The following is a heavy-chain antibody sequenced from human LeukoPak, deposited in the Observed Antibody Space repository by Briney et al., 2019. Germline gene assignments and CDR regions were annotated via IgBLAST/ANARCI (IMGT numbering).Heavy chain of an antibody. Sequence: PSETLSLTCTVSGGSISSYYWSWIRQPPGKGLEWIGYIYYSGSTNYNPSLKSRVTISVDTSKNQFSLKLSSVTAADTAVCYCARALDWGSSFDYWGQGTLVTVSS. CDR1: GGSISSYY. CDR2: IYYSGST. J-gene: IGHJ4*02. V-gene: IGHV4-59*08. CDR3: ARALDWGSSFDY. D-gene: IGHD7-27*01.